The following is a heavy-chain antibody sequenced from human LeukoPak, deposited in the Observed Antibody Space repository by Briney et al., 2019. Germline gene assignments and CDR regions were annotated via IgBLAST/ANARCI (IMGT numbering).Heavy chain of an antibody. CDR1: GYTFTNYA. J-gene: IGHJ4*02. Sequence: ASVKVSCKASGYTFTNYAINWVRQAPGQGLEWMGWITAYSGNTNYAQKLQGRVTLTTDTSDTSTSTAYLELRSLRSDDTAVYYCARDQWGSFDYWGQGTLVTVSS. CDR2: ITAYSGNT. V-gene: IGHV1-18*01. D-gene: IGHD2-8*01. CDR3: ARDQWGSFDY.